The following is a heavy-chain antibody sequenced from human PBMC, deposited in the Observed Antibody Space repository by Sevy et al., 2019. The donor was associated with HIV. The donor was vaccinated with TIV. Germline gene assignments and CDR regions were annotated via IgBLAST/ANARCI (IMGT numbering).Heavy chain of an antibody. D-gene: IGHD3-3*01. V-gene: IGHV3-23*01. CDR3: AKDRGYDFWSGRGGMDV. Sequence: GGSLRLSCAASGFTFDNYAMSWVRQTPGKGLEWVSSMSGTGGRTYYIDSVKGRFTISRDNSNNTLHLQMNSLREDDTAVYYCAKDRGYDFWSGRGGMDVWGQGTTVTVSS. CDR1: GFTFDNYA. J-gene: IGHJ6*02. CDR2: MSGTGGRT.